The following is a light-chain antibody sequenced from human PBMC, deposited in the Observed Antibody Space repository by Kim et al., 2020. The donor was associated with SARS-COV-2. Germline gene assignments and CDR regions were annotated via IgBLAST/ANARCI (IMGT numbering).Light chain of an antibody. Sequence: SVSQRERATPSCTSSQSVSSNLAWYQQKPGQAPRLLIYGASTRATGIPARFSGSGSGTEFTLTIRSLQSEDFAVYYCQQYNNWWTFGQGTKVDIK. V-gene: IGKV3-15*01. J-gene: IGKJ1*01. CDR1: QSVSSN. CDR2: GAS. CDR3: QQYNNWWT.